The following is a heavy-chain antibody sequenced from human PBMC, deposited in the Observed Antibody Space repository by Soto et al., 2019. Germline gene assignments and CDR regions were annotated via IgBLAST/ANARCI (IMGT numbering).Heavy chain of an antibody. CDR1: GGSFSGYY. V-gene: IGHV4-34*01. CDR2: INHSGST. D-gene: IGHD6-13*01. CDR3: ARARRYIAAAGTFDY. Sequence: PSETLSLTCAVYGGSFSGYYWSWIRQPPGKGLEWIGEINHSGSTNYNPSLKSRVTISVDTSKNQFSLKLSSVTAADTAVYYCARARRYIAAAGTFDYWGQGTLVTVS. J-gene: IGHJ4*02.